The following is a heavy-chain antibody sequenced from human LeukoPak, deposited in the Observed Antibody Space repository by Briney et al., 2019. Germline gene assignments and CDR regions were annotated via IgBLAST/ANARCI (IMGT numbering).Heavy chain of an antibody. V-gene: IGHV3-23*01. CDR2: IGGSGGST. CDR1: GFTFSSYA. D-gene: IGHD5-18*01. Sequence: GGSLRLSCAASGFTFSSYAMSWVRQAPGKGLEWVSAIGGSGGSTYYADSVKGRFTISRDNSKNTLYLQMNSLRAEDTAVYYCAKIGPRIQLWTADYWGQGTLVTVSS. CDR3: AKIGPRIQLWTADY. J-gene: IGHJ4*02.